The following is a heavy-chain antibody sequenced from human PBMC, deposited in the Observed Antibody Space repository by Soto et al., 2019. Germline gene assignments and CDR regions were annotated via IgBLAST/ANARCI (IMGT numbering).Heavy chain of an antibody. V-gene: IGHV5-51*01. CDR2: IYPGDSDT. CDR1: GYNFATHW. Sequence: PGESQKISFKGSGYNFATHWIGWVRKMPGKGLEWMGIIYPGDSDTRYSPSFQGQVTISADKSFSTAYLQWSSLKASDSAMYYCAIRAFATELFQQWSQGTLFTVAA. D-gene: IGHD1-26*01. CDR3: AIRAFATELFQQ. J-gene: IGHJ1*01.